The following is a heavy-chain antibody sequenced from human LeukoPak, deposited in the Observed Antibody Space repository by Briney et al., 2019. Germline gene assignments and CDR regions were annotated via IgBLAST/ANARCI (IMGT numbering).Heavy chain of an antibody. CDR1: GFTFSTNA. D-gene: IGHD3-22*01. V-gene: IGHV3-23*01. CDR3: AKGSYYDSSGSFYFDY. Sequence: GGSLRLSCLTSGFTFSTNAMSWVRQAPGKGLEWVSAISGSGGSTYYADSVKGRFTISRDNSKNTLYVQVNSLGTEDTAAYYCAKGSYYDSSGSFYFDYWGQGTLVTVSS. J-gene: IGHJ4*02. CDR2: ISGSGGST.